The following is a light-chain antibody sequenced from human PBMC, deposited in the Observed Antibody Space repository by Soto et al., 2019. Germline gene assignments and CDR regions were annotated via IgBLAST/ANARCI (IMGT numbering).Light chain of an antibody. CDR2: DAY. CDR3: KQYNSYPIT. Sequence: DIQMTQSPSTLSASVGDRVTITCRASQSISSWLAWYQQKPGKAPKLLIYDAYSLESGVQSRFSGSGSGTEFTLTIRSLQPDDFATYYCKQYNSYPITSGQGTRLEIK. J-gene: IGKJ5*01. V-gene: IGKV1-5*01. CDR1: QSISSW.